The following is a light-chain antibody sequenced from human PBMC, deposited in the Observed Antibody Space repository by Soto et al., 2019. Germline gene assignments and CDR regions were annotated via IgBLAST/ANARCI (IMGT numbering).Light chain of an antibody. V-gene: IGKV3-15*01. CDR3: QQYNNWHLT. J-gene: IGKJ4*01. CDR2: GAS. Sequence: EIVMTQSPATLSVSPGERATLSCRASQSVSSNLAWYQQKPGQAPRPLIYGASTRATGIPARFSGSGSGTGFTLTLSSLQSEDFSVYYCQQYNNWHLTFGGGTKVEIK. CDR1: QSVSSN.